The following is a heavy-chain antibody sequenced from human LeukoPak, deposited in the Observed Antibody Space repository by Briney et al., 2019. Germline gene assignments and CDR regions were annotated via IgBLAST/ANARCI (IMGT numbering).Heavy chain of an antibody. Sequence: GSLSLSCAASGFPFSSYAMHWVRQAPGKGLEYVSAISSNGGSTYYANSVKGRFTISRDNSKNTLYLQMGSLRAEDMAVYYCARGVGTDYYYYMDVWGKGTTVTVSS. D-gene: IGHD6-13*01. CDR3: ARGVGTDYYYYMDV. J-gene: IGHJ6*03. CDR1: GFPFSSYA. V-gene: IGHV3-64*01. CDR2: ISSNGGST.